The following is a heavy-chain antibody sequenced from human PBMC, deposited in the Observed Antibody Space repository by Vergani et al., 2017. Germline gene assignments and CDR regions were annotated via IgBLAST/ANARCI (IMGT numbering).Heavy chain of an antibody. J-gene: IGHJ4*02. V-gene: IGHV4-30-4*08. D-gene: IGHD3-10*01. CDR2: IYYSGST. Sequence: QMQLQESGPGLVKPSETLSLSCTVSGDSISTSSYAWGWIRQPPGKGLEWIGYIYYSGSTYYNPSLKSRVTISVDTSKNQFSLKLSSVTAADTAVYYCARGPGLTMVRGVFDYWGQGTLVTVSS. CDR3: ARGPGLTMVRGVFDY. CDR1: GDSISTSSYA.